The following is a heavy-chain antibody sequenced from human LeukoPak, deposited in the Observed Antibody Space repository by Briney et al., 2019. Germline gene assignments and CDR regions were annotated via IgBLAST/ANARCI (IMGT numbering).Heavy chain of an antibody. D-gene: IGHD1-1*01. CDR3: ARGGLNALEAFDI. V-gene: IGHV3-74*01. CDR1: GVSFSRYW. Sequence: GGSLRLSCAASGVSFSRYWMHWVRHAPGKGRVWVSRVNGDGSSTRYADSVKGRFTISRDNAKNTLYLQMNRLRGEDTAVYYCARGGLNALEAFDIWGQGTLVSVCS. CDR2: VNGDGSST. J-gene: IGHJ3*02.